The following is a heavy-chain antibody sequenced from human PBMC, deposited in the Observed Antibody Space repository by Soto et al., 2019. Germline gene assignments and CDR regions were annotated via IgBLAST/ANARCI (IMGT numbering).Heavy chain of an antibody. J-gene: IGHJ4*02. D-gene: IGHD2-15*01. CDR2: IVVGSGNT. V-gene: IGHV1-58*01. CDR1: GFTFTSSA. Sequence: ASVKVSCKASGFTFTSSAVQWVRQARGQRLEWIGWIVVGSGNTNYAQKFQERVTITRDMSTSTAYMELSSLRSEDTAVYYCAAPSLDCSGGSCYDYWGQGTLVTVSS. CDR3: AAPSLDCSGGSCYDY.